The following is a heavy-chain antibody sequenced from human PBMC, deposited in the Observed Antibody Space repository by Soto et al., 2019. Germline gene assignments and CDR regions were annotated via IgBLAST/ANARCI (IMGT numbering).Heavy chain of an antibody. CDR1: GGSISSYY. D-gene: IGHD1-26*01. CDR2: IHFSGST. J-gene: IGHJ4*02. CDR3: ARQYSNAFHY. Sequence: SETLSLTCTVSGGSISSYYWSWIRQAPGKGLEWIGYIHFSGSTKYNPSLNSRVTTLIDTSNNQFSLKVTSVTAADTAVYYCARQYSNAFHYWGQGTLVTVS. V-gene: IGHV4-59*08.